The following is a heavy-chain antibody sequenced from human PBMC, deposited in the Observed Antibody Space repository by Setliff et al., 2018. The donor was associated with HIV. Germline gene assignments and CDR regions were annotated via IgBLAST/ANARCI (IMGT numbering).Heavy chain of an antibody. CDR3: ARDSNEGSDWSNGGWFDP. V-gene: IGHV1-46*01. Sequence: GASVKVSCKASGYTFSSYLMHWVRRAPGQGLEWMGTINPSGGGTTYAQKFQGRVNMTRDTSTTTFYMELISLKSEDTAMYYCARDSNEGSDWSNGGWFDPWGPGTLVTVSS. CDR1: GYTFSSYL. CDR2: INPSGGGT. D-gene: IGHD3-9*01. J-gene: IGHJ5*02.